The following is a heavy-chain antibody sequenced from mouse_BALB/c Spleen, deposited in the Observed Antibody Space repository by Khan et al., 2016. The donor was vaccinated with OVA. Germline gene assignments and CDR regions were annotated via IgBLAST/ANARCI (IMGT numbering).Heavy chain of an antibody. CDR3: PLPPWFAY. Sequence: EVKLEVSGGGLVQPGGSMKLSCVASGFTFSNYWMNWVRQSPEKGLEWVAEIRLKSNNYTTHYAESVKGRFTISRDDSKSGVYLQVNNLRAEDTGIYYCPLPPWFAYWGQGTLVTVSA. J-gene: IGHJ3*01. CDR2: IRLKSNNYTT. V-gene: IGHV6-6*02. CDR1: GFTFSNYW.